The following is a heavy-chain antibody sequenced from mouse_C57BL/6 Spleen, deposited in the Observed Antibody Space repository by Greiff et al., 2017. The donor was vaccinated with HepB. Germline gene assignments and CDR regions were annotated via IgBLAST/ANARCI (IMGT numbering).Heavy chain of an antibody. J-gene: IGHJ4*01. CDR3: ARFHYYGNAMDY. D-gene: IGHD1-2*01. Sequence: QVQLKESGAELVRPGTSVKVSCKASGYAFTNYLIEWVKQRPGQGLEWIGVINPGSGGTNYNEKFKGKATLTADKSSSTAYMQLSSLTSEDSAVYFCARFHYYGNAMDYWGQGTSVTVSS. CDR2: INPGSGGT. V-gene: IGHV1-54*01. CDR1: GYAFTNYL.